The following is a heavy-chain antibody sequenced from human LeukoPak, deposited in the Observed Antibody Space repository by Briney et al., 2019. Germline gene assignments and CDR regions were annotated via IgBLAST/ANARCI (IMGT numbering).Heavy chain of an antibody. D-gene: IGHD5-18*01. CDR3: ARDSGYSYGSLDY. J-gene: IGHJ4*02. CDR1: GGSFSGYY. CDR2: IYYSGST. V-gene: IGHV4-59*01. Sequence: PSETLSLTCAVYGGSFSGYYWSWIRQPPGKGLEWIGYIYYSGSTNYNPSLKSRVTISVDTSKNQFSLKLSSVTAADTAVYYCARDSGYSYGSLDYWGQGTLVTVSS.